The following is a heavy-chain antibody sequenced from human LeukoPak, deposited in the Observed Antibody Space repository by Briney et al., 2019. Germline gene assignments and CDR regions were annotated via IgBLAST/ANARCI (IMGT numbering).Heavy chain of an antibody. CDR3: ARGGETASTGWSMIDY. D-gene: IGHD6-19*01. V-gene: IGHV3-30-3*01. CDR2: ISNDGDTK. CDR1: GFTFNTHT. Sequence: GGSLRLSCAASGFTFNTHTMHSVRQAPGKGLEWVAVISNDGDTKFYADSVKGRFTISRDNSKNTLYLQVNRLRPEDTALFYCARGGETASTGWSMIDYWGQGSLVTVSS. J-gene: IGHJ4*02.